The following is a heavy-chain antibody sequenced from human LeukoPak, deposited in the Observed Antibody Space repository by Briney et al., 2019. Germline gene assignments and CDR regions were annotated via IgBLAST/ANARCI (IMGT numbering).Heavy chain of an antibody. J-gene: IGHJ5*02. V-gene: IGHV1-2*02. Sequence: ASVKVSCKAFGYTFTGYYMHWVRQAPGQGLEWMGWINPNSGGTNYAQKFQDRVTMTRDTSINTAYMELSRLRSDDTAVYYCATVLANWFDPWGQGTLVTVTS. CDR3: ATVLANWFDP. CDR2: INPNSGGT. CDR1: GYTFTGYY. D-gene: IGHD4/OR15-4a*01.